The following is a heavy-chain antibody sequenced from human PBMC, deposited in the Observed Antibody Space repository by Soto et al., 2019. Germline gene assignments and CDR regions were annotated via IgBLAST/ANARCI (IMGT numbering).Heavy chain of an antibody. V-gene: IGHV3-33*01. Sequence: GGSLRLSFAASGFTFSRYGMHWVRQAPGKGLEWVAVIWYDGSNKYYADSVKGRFTISRDNSKNTLYLQMNSLRAEDTAVYYCARDSGILVVTNWFDPWGQGT. D-gene: IGHD2-2*01. CDR2: IWYDGSNK. CDR1: GFTFSRYG. CDR3: ARDSGILVVTNWFDP. J-gene: IGHJ5*02.